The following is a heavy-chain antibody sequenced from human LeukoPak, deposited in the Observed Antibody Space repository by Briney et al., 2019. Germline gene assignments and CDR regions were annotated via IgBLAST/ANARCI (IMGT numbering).Heavy chain of an antibody. CDR1: GGSISSSNW. CDR2: IYHSGST. V-gene: IGHV4-4*02. CDR3: ASHGGKSGYYLGFDP. J-gene: IGHJ5*02. Sequence: PSETLSLTCAVSGGSISSSNWWSWVRQPPGKGLEWIGEIYHSGSTNYNPSLKSRVTISVDKSKNQFSLKLSSVTAADTAVYYCASHGGKSGYYLGFDPWGQGTLVTVSS. D-gene: IGHD3-3*01.